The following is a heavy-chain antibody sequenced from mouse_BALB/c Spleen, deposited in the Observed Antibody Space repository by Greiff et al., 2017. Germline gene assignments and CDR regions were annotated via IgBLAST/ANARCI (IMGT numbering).Heavy chain of an antibody. V-gene: IGHV3-2*02. Sequence: EVKVEESGPGLVKPSQSLSLTCTVTGYSITSDYAWNWIRQFPGNKLEWMGYISYSGSTSYNPSLKSRISITRDTSKNQFFLQLNSVTTEDTATYYCARRGYYGSSPGWFAYWGQGTLVTVSA. D-gene: IGHD1-1*01. CDR2: ISYSGST. CDR3: ARRGYYGSSPGWFAY. J-gene: IGHJ3*01. CDR1: GYSITSDYA.